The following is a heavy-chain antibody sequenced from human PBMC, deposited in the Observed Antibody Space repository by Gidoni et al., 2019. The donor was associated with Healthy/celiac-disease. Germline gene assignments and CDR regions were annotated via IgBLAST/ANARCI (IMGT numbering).Heavy chain of an antibody. V-gene: IGHV1-18*01. J-gene: IGHJ6*02. CDR2: ISAYNGNT. CDR1: GYTFTSYG. CDR3: ASWGADGDYRYYYYGMDV. D-gene: IGHD4-17*01. Sequence: QVQLVQSGAEVKKPGASVKVSCKASGYTFTSYGISWVRQAPGQGLEWMGWISAYNGNTNDAQKLQGRVTMTTDTSTSTAYMELRSLRSDDTAVYYCASWGADGDYRYYYYGMDVWGQGTTVTVSS.